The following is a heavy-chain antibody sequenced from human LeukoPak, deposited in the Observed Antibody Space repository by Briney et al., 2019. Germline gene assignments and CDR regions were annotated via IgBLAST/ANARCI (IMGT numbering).Heavy chain of an antibody. CDR3: ARDVYCSGGSCFASTPRFDY. J-gene: IGHJ4*02. CDR2: IKQDGSEK. D-gene: IGHD2-15*01. CDR1: GFTFSSYW. V-gene: IGHV3-7*01. Sequence: PGGSLRLSCAASGFTFSSYWMSWVRQAPGKGLEWVANIKQDGSEKYYVDSVKGRFTISRDNAKNSLYLQMNSLRAEDTAVYYCARDVYCSGGSCFASTPRFDYWGQGTLVTDSS.